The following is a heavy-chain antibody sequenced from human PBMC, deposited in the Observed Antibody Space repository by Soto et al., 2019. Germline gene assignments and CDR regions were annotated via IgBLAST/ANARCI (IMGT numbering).Heavy chain of an antibody. D-gene: IGHD3-10*01. Sequence: SETLSLTSTVAGCSISYFYWRWIQQPPGKGLEWIGYIHYSGSTNYTPPLKSRVTISVDTSKNQFSLKLSSVTAADTAVYYCARDRGGVASNWFDPWGQGTLVTVS. J-gene: IGHJ5*02. CDR3: ARDRGGVASNWFDP. CDR1: GCSISYFY. V-gene: IGHV4-59*01. CDR2: IHYSGST.